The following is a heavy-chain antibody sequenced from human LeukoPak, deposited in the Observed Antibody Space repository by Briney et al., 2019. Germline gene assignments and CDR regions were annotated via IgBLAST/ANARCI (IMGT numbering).Heavy chain of an antibody. Sequence: GGSLRLSCAASGFSFSSYAMSWVRQAPGKGLEWVSAITDSGGSTYHADSVRGRFTISRDNSKNTLFLQMNSLRVEDTAVYYCAKGSSSSRPYYFDYWGQGTLVTVSS. CDR1: GFSFSSYA. CDR2: ITDSGGST. J-gene: IGHJ4*02. V-gene: IGHV3-23*01. CDR3: AKGSSSSRPYYFDY. D-gene: IGHD6-6*01.